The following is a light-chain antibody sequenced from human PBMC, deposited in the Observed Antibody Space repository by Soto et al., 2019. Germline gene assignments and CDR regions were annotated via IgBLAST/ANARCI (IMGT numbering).Light chain of an antibody. J-gene: IGKJ4*01. CDR1: QSIRSS. Sequence: DIQMTQSQSSLSASVGDRVTITCRTSQSIRSSLNWYQQKPGKAPSLLIYAASRWQSGVPSRFSGSGSGTDFTLTISSLQPEDFATYYCQQCYSTPPTFGGGTKVDIK. V-gene: IGKV1-39*01. CDR3: QQCYSTPPT. CDR2: AAS.